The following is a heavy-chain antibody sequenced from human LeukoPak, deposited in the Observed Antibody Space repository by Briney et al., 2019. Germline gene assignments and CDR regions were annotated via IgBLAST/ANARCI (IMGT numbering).Heavy chain of an antibody. CDR2: IWYDGSKK. Sequence: GGSLRLSCAASGFTFSDYGLHWVRQAPGKGLEWVAVIWYDGSKKYFGDSVTGRFTISRDDSRNTLYLQMNNLRAEDTAVYYCARDFGVTNYHFDYWGQGTLVTVSS. CDR1: GFTFSDYG. J-gene: IGHJ4*02. V-gene: IGHV3-33*01. D-gene: IGHD3-16*01. CDR3: ARDFGVTNYHFDY.